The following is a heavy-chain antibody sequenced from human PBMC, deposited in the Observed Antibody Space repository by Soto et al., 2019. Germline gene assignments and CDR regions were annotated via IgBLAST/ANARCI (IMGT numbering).Heavy chain of an antibody. V-gene: IGHV3-30-3*01. D-gene: IGHD6-19*01. Sequence: GGSLRLSCAASGFTFSSYAMHWVRQAPGKGLEWVAVISYDGSNKYYADSVKGRFTISRDNSKNTLYLQMNSLRAEDTAVYYCARGLGLAVAGFFEYYYYGMDVWGQGTTVTVSS. CDR2: ISYDGSNK. CDR3: ARGLGLAVAGFFEYYYYGMDV. CDR1: GFTFSSYA. J-gene: IGHJ6*02.